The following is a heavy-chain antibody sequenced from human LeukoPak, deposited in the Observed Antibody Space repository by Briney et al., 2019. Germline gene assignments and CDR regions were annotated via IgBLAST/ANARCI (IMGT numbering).Heavy chain of an antibody. CDR1: GGSISSYY. D-gene: IGHD1-7*01. Sequence: PSETLSLTCTVSGGSISSYYWSWIRQPPGKGLEWIGYIYYSGSTNYNPSLKSRVTISADTSKNQFSLKLSSVTAADTAVYYCARATLELEPGFLFDYWGQGTLVTVSS. J-gene: IGHJ4*02. CDR2: IYYSGST. V-gene: IGHV4-59*01. CDR3: ARATLELEPGFLFDY.